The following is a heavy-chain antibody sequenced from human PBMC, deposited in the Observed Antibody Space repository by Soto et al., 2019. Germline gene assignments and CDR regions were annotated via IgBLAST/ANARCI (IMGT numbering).Heavy chain of an antibody. CDR2: IWYDGSNK. D-gene: IGHD2-2*01. V-gene: IGHV3-33*01. CDR3: ARENIVVVPADLGGYYYYYYGMDV. CDR1: GFTFSSYG. J-gene: IGHJ6*02. Sequence: GGSLRLSCAASGFTFSSYGMHWVRQAPGKGLEWVAVIWYDGSNKYYADSVKGRFTISRDNSKNTLYLQMNSLRAEDTAVYYCARENIVVVPADLGGYYYYYYGMDVWGQGTTVTVSS.